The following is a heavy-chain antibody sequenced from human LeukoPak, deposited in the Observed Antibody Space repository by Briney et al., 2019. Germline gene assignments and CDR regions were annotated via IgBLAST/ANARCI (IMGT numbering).Heavy chain of an antibody. CDR2: IRSSGGTI. V-gene: IGHV3-48*02. Sequence: PGGSLRLSCAASGFTFSYYSMNWVRQAPGKGLEWISYIRSSGGTIYYADSVKGRFTISRDDAKDSLYLQMNSLRDEDTAVYYCARPKTRGEYGMDVWGQGTTVTVSS. CDR1: GFTFSYYS. CDR3: ARPKTRGEYGMDV. J-gene: IGHJ6*02. D-gene: IGHD1-1*01.